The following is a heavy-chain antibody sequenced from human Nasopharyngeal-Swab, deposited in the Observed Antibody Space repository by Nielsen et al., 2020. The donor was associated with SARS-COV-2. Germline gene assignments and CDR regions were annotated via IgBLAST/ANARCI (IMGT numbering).Heavy chain of an antibody. J-gene: IGHJ4*02. Sequence: SETLSLTCSVSGGSLSKYHWSWIRQAPGKGLEWIGEINHSGTTNYNPSLKSRVSISIDMSENQLSLKLKMTSVTAADTAVYYCGTVAVSEDWGQGSLVTVSS. D-gene: IGHD1-14*01. CDR1: GGSLSKYH. CDR2: INHSGTT. CDR3: GTVAVSED. V-gene: IGHV4-34*01.